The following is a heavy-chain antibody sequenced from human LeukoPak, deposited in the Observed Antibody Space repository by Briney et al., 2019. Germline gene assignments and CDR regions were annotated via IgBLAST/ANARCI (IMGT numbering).Heavy chain of an antibody. V-gene: IGHV1-2*02. D-gene: IGHD5-18*01. CDR3: ARDVNIRGYSYETPQS. Sequence: ASVKVSCKASGYTFTGYYIHWVRQAPGQGLEWMGWINPHSGGTNYAQKFQGGVTMTRDTSITTAYMELSSLRSDDTAVYYCARDVNIRGYSYETPQSWGQGTLVTVSS. J-gene: IGHJ5*02. CDR2: INPHSGGT. CDR1: GYTFTGYY.